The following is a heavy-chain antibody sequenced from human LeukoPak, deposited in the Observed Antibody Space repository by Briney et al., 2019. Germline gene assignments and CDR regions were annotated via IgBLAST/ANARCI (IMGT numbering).Heavy chain of an antibody. CDR1: GFSFSNYW. Sequence: GGSLRLSCAASGFSFSNYWMSWVRQAPGKGLEWISYIGIDSGNTNYADSVKGRFTISGDKAKNSLYLQMNSLRVEDTAVYYCARDYKYAFDNWGQGTLVTVSS. CDR3: ARDYKYAFDN. CDR2: IGIDSGNT. J-gene: IGHJ4*02. D-gene: IGHD5-24*01. V-gene: IGHV3-11*06.